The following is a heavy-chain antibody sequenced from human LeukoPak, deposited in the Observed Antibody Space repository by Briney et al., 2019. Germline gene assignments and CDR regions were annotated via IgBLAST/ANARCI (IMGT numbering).Heavy chain of an antibody. CDR2: IRYDGSNK. D-gene: IGHD6-19*01. CDR3: AKDRYNSGWYPDAFDI. J-gene: IGHJ3*02. V-gene: IGHV3-30*02. CDR1: GFTLSSYG. Sequence: GGSLRLSCAPSGFTLSSYGMHWVRQAPGKGLEWVAFIRYDGSNKYYADPVKGRFTISRDNSKNTLYLQMNSLRAEDTAVYYCAKDRYNSGWYPDAFDIWGQGTMVTVSS.